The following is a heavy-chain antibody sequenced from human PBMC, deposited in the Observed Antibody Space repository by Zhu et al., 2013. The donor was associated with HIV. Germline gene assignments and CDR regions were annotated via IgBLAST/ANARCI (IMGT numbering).Heavy chain of an antibody. CDR2: IYHSGST. J-gene: IGHJ4*02. V-gene: IGHV4-38-2*02. CDR3: ARDLDELSDSSGYITDY. CDR1: GYSISSGYY. D-gene: IGHD3-22*01. Sequence: QVQLQESGPGLVKPSETLSLTCTVSGYSISSGYYWGWIRQPPGKGLEWIGSIYHSGSTYYNPSLKSRVTISVDTSKNQFSLKLSSVTAADTAVYYCARDLDELSDSSGYITDYWGQGTLVTVSS.